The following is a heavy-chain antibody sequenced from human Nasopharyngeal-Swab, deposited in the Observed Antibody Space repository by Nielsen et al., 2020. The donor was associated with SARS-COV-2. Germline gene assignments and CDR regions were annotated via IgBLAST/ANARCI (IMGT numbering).Heavy chain of an antibody. Sequence: SCAASGFTFRSYAMHWVRQAPGKGLEWVAVISYDGGNKYYADSVKGRFTISRDNSKNTLYLQMNSLRAEDTAVYYCAREKSIDEVRVTAMPYYFDYWGQGTLVTVSS. D-gene: IGHD2-21*02. V-gene: IGHV3-30-3*01. CDR2: ISYDGGNK. J-gene: IGHJ4*02. CDR3: AREKSIDEVRVTAMPYYFDY. CDR1: GFTFRSYA.